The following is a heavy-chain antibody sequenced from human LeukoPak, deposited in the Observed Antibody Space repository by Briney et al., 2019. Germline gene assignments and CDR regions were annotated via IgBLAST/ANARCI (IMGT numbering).Heavy chain of an antibody. V-gene: IGHV4-39*07. CDR1: GASISSSTYY. CDR3: ARDQYYDVSTYYEIDY. Sequence: SETLSLTCTVSGASISSSTYYWGWIRRPPGKGLEWIESASYSGNTYYNPSLKSRVTILVDTSKNQFSLKMTSVTAADTAVYYCARDQYYDVSTYYEIDYWGQGTLVTVSS. CDR2: ASYSGNT. J-gene: IGHJ4*02. D-gene: IGHD3-22*01.